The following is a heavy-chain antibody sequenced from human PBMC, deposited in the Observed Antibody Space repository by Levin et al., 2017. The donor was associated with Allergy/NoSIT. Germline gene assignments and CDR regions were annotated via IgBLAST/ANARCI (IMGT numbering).Heavy chain of an antibody. CDR2: ISAYNGNT. Sequence: RASVKVSCKASGYTFTSYGISWVRQAPGQGLEWMGWISAYNGNTNYAQKLQGRVTMTTDTSTSTAYMELRSLRSDDTAVYYCARDTVTTELGQTDYYYYGMDVWGQGTTVTVSS. D-gene: IGHD4-17*01. CDR3: ARDTVTTELGQTDYYYYGMDV. CDR1: GYTFTSYG. J-gene: IGHJ6*02. V-gene: IGHV1-18*01.